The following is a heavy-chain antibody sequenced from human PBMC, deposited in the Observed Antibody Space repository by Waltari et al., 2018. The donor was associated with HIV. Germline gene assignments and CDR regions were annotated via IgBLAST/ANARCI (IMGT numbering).Heavy chain of an antibody. CDR2: IIPYNGNT. CDR3: ARADRIPNLYGMDV. V-gene: IGHV1-18*01. J-gene: IGHJ6*02. Sequence: QVQLVQSGAEVKKPGASVKVSCKASGYTFTSYGISWVRQAPGQGLEWMGWIIPYNGNTNNAQKLQGRVTMTTDTSTSTAYMELRSLRSDDTAVYYCARADRIPNLYGMDVWGQGTTVTVSS. CDR1: GYTFTSYG.